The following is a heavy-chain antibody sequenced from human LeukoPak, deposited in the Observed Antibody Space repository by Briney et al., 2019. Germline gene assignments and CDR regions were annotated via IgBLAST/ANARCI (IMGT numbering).Heavy chain of an antibody. J-gene: IGHJ4*02. CDR2: IYYSGST. Sequence: SETLSLTCTVSGGSISSSSYYWGWIRQPPGKGLEWIGSIYYSGSTYYNPSLKSRVTISVDTSKNQFSLRLNSVTAADTAVYYCARDLRGYGDYDYWGQGTLVTVSS. V-gene: IGHV4-39*07. CDR3: ARDLRGYGDYDY. CDR1: GGSISSSSYY. D-gene: IGHD4-17*01.